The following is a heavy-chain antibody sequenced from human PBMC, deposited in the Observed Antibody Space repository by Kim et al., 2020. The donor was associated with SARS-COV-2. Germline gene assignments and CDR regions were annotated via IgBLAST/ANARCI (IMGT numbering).Heavy chain of an antibody. CDR2: IYYSGIT. V-gene: IGHV4-59*01. D-gene: IGHD5-12*01. Sequence: SETLSLTCTVSGGSISSYYWSWIRQPPGKGLEWIGHIYYSGITNYNPSLKSRVTISVDTSKNQFSLKLSSVTAADTAVYYCARGVATSPGYFDYWGQGTLVTVSS. CDR1: GGSISSYY. J-gene: IGHJ4*02. CDR3: ARGVATSPGYFDY.